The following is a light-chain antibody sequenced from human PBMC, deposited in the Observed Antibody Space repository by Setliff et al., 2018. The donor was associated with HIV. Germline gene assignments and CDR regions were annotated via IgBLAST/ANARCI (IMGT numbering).Light chain of an antibody. CDR1: SSDVGGYKY. Sequence: QSALTQPASVSGSPGQSITISCTGTSSDVGGYKYVSWYQQHPGKAPKLMIYEVSNRPSGVSNRFSGSKSGNTASLTISGLQAEDEADYYCSSYTSSSTPWVFGTGTKVTVL. CDR2: EVS. CDR3: SSYTSSSTPWV. J-gene: IGLJ1*01. V-gene: IGLV2-14*01.